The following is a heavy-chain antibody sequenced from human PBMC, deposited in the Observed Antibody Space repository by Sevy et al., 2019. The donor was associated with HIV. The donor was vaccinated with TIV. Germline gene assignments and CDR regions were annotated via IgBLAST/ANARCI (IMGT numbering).Heavy chain of an antibody. Sequence: GGSLRLSCAASGFTFSSYEMNWVRQAPGKGLEWVSYISSSGSTIYYADSVKGRFTISRDNAKNSLYLQMNSLRAEDTAVYYCAGVAGDYYYYGMDVWGQGTTVTVSS. CDR3: AGVAGDYYYYGMDV. D-gene: IGHD6-19*01. J-gene: IGHJ6*02. CDR1: GFTFSSYE. CDR2: ISSSGSTI. V-gene: IGHV3-48*03.